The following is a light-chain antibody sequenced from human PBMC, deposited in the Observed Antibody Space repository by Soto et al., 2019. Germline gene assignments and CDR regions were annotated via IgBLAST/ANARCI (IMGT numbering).Light chain of an antibody. Sequence: DIQMTQSPSTLSASVGDMVTITCRASQSVSQELAWYQQKPGKAPNHLIYRASLLESGVPSRFSGSGSGAEFTLTISSLQPDDFATYYCLQYVTYPYTFGGGTRVEI. CDR2: RAS. CDR3: LQYVTYPYT. V-gene: IGKV1-5*03. J-gene: IGKJ4*01. CDR1: QSVSQE.